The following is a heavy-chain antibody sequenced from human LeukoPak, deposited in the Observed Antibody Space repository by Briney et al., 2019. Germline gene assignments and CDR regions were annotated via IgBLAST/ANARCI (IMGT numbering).Heavy chain of an antibody. CDR1: GFSFDVHA. CDR2: IGGPAET. D-gene: IGHD3-16*01. Sequence: HPGGSLRLSCAASGFSFDVHAMTWVRQAPGKGPEWVATIGGPAETFYADSVRGRFTISRDNSRYTLYLQMSRLRAEDSALYYCAKDWTSHNGVYDCLDFWGQGTQVTVSS. CDR3: AKDWTSHNGVYDCLDF. V-gene: IGHV3-23*01. J-gene: IGHJ4*02.